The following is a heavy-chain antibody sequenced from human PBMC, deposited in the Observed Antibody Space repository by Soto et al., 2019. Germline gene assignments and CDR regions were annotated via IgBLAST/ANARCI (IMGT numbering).Heavy chain of an antibody. Sequence: SETLSLTCTVSGGSISSYYWSWIRQPPGKGLEWIGYIYYSGSTNYNPSLKSRVTISVDTSKNQFSLKLSSVTAADTAVYYCARDTTYGSGSYYNNYYYYGMDVWGQGTTVTVSS. D-gene: IGHD3-10*01. V-gene: IGHV4-59*01. CDR2: IYYSGST. CDR3: ARDTTYGSGSYYNNYYYYGMDV. J-gene: IGHJ6*02. CDR1: GGSISSYY.